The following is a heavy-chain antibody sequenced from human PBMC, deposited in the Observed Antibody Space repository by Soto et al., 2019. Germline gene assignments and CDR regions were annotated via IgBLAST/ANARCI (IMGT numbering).Heavy chain of an antibody. Sequence: SETLSLTCTVSGGSISSYLWTWIRQPPGKGLESIGCIYYSGSSSYNPSLKSRVTISVDTSKNQFSLKLSSVTAADTAVYYCARRGRYGDFDISGQGTMVTVSS. V-gene: IGHV4-59*08. J-gene: IGHJ3*02. CDR1: GGSISSYL. CDR2: IYYSGSS. D-gene: IGHD2-21*02. CDR3: ARRGRYGDFDI.